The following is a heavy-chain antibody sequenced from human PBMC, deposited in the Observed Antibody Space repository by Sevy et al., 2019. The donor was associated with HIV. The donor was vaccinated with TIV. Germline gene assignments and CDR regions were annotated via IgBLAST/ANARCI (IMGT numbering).Heavy chain of an antibody. V-gene: IGHV1-24*01. CDR2: FDPEDGET. D-gene: IGHD2-8*02. CDR1: GYTLTELS. Sequence: ASVKVSCKVSGYTLTELSMHWVRQAPGKGLEWMGGFDPEDGETIYAQKFQGRVTMTEDTSKDTAYMELSSLRSEDTAVYYCATASSGLVDYYYYGMDVWGQGTTVTVSS. J-gene: IGHJ6*02. CDR3: ATASSGLVDYYYYGMDV.